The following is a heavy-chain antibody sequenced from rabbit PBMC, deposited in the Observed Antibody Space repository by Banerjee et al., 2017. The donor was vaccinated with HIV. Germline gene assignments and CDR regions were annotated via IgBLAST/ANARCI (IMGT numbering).Heavy chain of an antibody. V-gene: IGHV1S45*01. D-gene: IGHD1-1*01. CDR2: IKTATGKA. CDR1: GFSFSDRDV. Sequence: QEQLEEFGGGLFTPYASLTLTCKASGFSFSDRDVMCWFRQAPGKGLKRIVCIKTATGKADYASWAKGQCTISKTAPTTKTLQMTSLTAADTATYCSARDLTGVISWNFSLWDPGTLVT. J-gene: IGHJ4*01. CDR3: ARDLTGVISWNFSL.